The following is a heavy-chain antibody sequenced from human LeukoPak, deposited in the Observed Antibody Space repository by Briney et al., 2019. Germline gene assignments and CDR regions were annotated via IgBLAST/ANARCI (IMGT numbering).Heavy chain of an antibody. D-gene: IGHD4-23*01. Sequence: PGGSLILSFAAPGYTLEDYAMASGRQAPGKGLEWVPRSSWNSGTIGYADSVKGRFTISRDNAKNSLYLQMNSLRAEDRALYYCAKGGYGGNSVYFDYWGQGTLVTVSS. CDR1: GYTLEDYA. J-gene: IGHJ4*02. V-gene: IGHV3-9*01. CDR2: SSWNSGTI. CDR3: AKGGYGGNSVYFDY.